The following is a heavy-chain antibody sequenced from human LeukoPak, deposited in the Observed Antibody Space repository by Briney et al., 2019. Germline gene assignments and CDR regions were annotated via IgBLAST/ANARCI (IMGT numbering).Heavy chain of an antibody. CDR2: ISYDGSNK. V-gene: IGHV3-30*18. Sequence: PGRSLRLSCAASGFTFSSYGMHWVRQAPGKGLEWVAVISYDGSNKYYADSVKGRFTISRDNSKNTLYLQMNSLRAEDTAVYYCAKEISGSYDYWGQGTLVTVSS. J-gene: IGHJ4*02. CDR3: AKEISGSYDY. CDR1: GFTFSSYG. D-gene: IGHD1-26*01.